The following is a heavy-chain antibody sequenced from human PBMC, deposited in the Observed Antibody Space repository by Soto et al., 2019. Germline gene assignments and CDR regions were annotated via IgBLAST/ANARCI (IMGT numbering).Heavy chain of an antibody. Sequence: SETLSLTCTVSGGSISSSSYYWGWIRQPPGKGLEWIGSIYYSGSTYYNPSLKSRVTISVDTSKNQFSLKLSSVTAEDTAVYYCAKVIKSTSSGYIDFDYWGQGTLVTVSS. CDR3: AKVIKSTSSGYIDFDY. D-gene: IGHD3-22*01. J-gene: IGHJ4*02. CDR2: IYYSGST. CDR1: GGSISSSSYY. V-gene: IGHV4-39*07.